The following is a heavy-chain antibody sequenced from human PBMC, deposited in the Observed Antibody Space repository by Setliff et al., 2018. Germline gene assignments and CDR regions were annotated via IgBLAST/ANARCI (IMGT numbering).Heavy chain of an antibody. V-gene: IGHV5-51*01. Sequence: GESLKISCKGSGYTFTNYWIAWVRQMPGKGLEYMGIIYPADSDTTYSPSFQGQVTISADKSINTAYLQWSSLKASDTAIYYCARVGPLTDDAFDIWGQGKMVTVSS. CDR1: GYTFTNYW. CDR2: IYPADSDT. CDR3: ARVGPLTDDAFDI. D-gene: IGHD1-26*01. J-gene: IGHJ3*02.